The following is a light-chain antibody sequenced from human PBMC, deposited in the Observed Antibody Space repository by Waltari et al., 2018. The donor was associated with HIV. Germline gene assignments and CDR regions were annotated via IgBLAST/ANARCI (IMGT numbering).Light chain of an antibody. J-gene: IGLJ1*01. CDR1: ALPKQY. CDR2: KDS. V-gene: IGLV3-25*03. CDR3: QSADSSGTSYV. Sequence: DALPKQYAYCYQQKPGQAPVLVIYKDSERPSGIPERFSGSSSGTTVTLTISGVQAEDEADYYCQSADSSGTSYVFGTGTKVTVL.